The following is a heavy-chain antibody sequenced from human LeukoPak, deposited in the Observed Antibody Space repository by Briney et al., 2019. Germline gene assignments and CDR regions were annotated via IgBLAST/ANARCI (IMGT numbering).Heavy chain of an antibody. CDR3: AGETRGYSNGTGGWFDP. CDR2: TYYSGST. J-gene: IGHJ5*02. CDR1: RGSTCRYI. D-gene: IGHD5-18*01. V-gene: IGHV4-59*01. Sequence: RGSTCRYIRRRMWAPPGKGVGRVGYTYYSGSTNYNPSLKSRGTISVDTNKNQFSLKLSSMTAADTAVYYCAGETRGYSNGTGGWFDPWGQGTLVTVSS.